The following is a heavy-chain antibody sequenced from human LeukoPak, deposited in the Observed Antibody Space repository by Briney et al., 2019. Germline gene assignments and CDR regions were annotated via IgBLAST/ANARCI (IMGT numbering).Heavy chain of an antibody. Sequence: PSETLSLTCTVPGGSISNYYWSWIRQPPGKALEWIGYISYSGTTNYNPSLKSRVTISVDTSKNQFSLKLSSVTAADTAVYFCARDHGGYYNDYWGQGTLVTVSS. CDR1: GGSISNYY. D-gene: IGHD3-22*01. V-gene: IGHV4-59*01. CDR3: ARDHGGYYNDY. CDR2: ISYSGTT. J-gene: IGHJ4*02.